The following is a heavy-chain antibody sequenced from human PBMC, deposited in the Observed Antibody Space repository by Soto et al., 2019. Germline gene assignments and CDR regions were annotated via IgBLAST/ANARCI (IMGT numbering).Heavy chain of an antibody. Sequence: ASVKVSCKASGGTFSSYTISWVRQAPGQGLEWMGWINPNSGGTNYAQKFQGWVTMTRDTSISTAYMELSRLRSDDTAVYYCARGRLTVVTPGYYYYYYGMDVWGQGTTVTVSS. V-gene: IGHV1-2*04. D-gene: IGHD2-21*02. J-gene: IGHJ6*02. CDR2: INPNSGGT. CDR1: GGTFSSYT. CDR3: ARGRLTVVTPGYYYYYYGMDV.